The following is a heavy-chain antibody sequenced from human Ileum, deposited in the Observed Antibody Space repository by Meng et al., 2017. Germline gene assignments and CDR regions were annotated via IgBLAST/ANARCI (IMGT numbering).Heavy chain of an antibody. V-gene: IGHV3-30*04. CDR3: ARVEYSSGWYLLEGYFQH. Sequence: GESLKISCAASGFTFSSYAMHWVRQAPGKGLGWVAVISYDGSNKYYADSVKGRFTISRDNSKNTLYLQMNSLRAEDTAVYYCARVEYSSGWYLLEGYFQHWGQGTLVTVSS. J-gene: IGHJ1*01. CDR2: ISYDGSNK. D-gene: IGHD6-19*01. CDR1: GFTFSSYA.